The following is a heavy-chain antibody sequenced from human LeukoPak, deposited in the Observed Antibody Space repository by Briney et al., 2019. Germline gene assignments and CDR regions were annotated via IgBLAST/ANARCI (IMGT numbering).Heavy chain of an antibody. CDR1: GFTFNNYV. V-gene: IGHV3-48*02. D-gene: IGHD4-17*01. CDR2: IGGTHSNI. J-gene: IGHJ4*02. CDR3: ARDRDYAFDS. Sequence: GGSLRLSCAASGFTFNNYVMNWVRQAPGKGLEWVSYIGGTHSNICYADSVKGRFTISRDDAKNSLYLQMISLRDEDTAVYYCARDRDYAFDSWGQGTLVTVSS.